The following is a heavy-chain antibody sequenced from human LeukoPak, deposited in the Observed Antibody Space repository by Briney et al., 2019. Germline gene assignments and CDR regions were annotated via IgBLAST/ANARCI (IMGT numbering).Heavy chain of an antibody. V-gene: IGHV3-7*01. CDR3: ARYTTLAAPGWFDC. Sequence: GGSLRLSCAASGFTFSSYAMSWVRQAPGKGLEWVANIKENGSEKYYVDSVKGRFTISRDQAKNSLFLQMNSLRAEDTAVYYCARYTTLAAPGWFDCWGQGTLVTVSS. CDR2: IKENGSEK. D-gene: IGHD1-1*01. CDR1: GFTFSSYA. J-gene: IGHJ4*02.